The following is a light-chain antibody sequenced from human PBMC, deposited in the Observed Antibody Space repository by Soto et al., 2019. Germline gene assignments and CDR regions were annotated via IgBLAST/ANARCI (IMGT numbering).Light chain of an antibody. V-gene: IGLV2-11*01. CDR1: SSDIGAYNY. CDR2: DVS. CDR3: CSFAGTYTFEL. Sequence: QSALTQPRSVSGSPGQSVTISCTGTSSDIGAYNYVSWYQQHPGKAPKLMIYDVSKWPSGVPDRFSGSKSGNTASLTISGLQAEDEADYYCCSFAGTYTFELFGGGTKLTVL. J-gene: IGLJ3*02.